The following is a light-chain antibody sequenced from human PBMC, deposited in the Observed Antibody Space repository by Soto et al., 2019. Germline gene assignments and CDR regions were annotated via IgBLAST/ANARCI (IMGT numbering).Light chain of an antibody. V-gene: IGLV2-14*01. CDR1: SSDVGGYNY. CDR3: CSYTSSRTLV. Sequence: QSALTQPASVSGSPGQSITISCTGTSSDVGGYNYVSWYQQHPGKAPKIMIYEVSNRPSGVSNRFSGSKSGNTASLTISGLQAEGEADYYCCSYTSSRTLVFGGGTKLTVL. J-gene: IGLJ3*02. CDR2: EVS.